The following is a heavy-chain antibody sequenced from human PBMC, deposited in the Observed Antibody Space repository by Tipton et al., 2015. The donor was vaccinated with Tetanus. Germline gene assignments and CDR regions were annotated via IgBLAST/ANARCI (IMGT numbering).Heavy chain of an antibody. CDR1: GYTFASYG. J-gene: IGHJ4*02. CDR2: ISAHNGST. V-gene: IGHV1-18*04. Sequence: QLVQSGAEVKKPGASVKVFCKASGYTFASYGISWVRQAPGQGLERMGWISAHNGSTNYAQNLQGRVTMTTDTSTSTAYMGLRSLRSDDTAVYYCARDVSGRKIVVTTGYVGPDYWGQGTLVTVSS. D-gene: IGHD1-1*01. CDR3: ARDVSGRKIVVTTGYVGPDY.